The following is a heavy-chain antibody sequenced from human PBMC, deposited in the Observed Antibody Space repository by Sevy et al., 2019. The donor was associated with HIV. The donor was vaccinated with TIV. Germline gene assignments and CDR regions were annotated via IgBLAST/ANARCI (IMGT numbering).Heavy chain of an antibody. CDR1: GFTFSSFW. Sequence: GGSLRLSCAVSGFTFSSFWMSWVRQAPGKGLEWVANIKQDGSEKYYVDSVKGRFTISRENAKNSLYLQMNSLRAEDAVMYYCAKQANWALDYWGQGTLVTVSS. CDR3: AKQANWALDY. D-gene: IGHD3-16*01. CDR2: IKQDGSEK. V-gene: IGHV3-7*01. J-gene: IGHJ4*02.